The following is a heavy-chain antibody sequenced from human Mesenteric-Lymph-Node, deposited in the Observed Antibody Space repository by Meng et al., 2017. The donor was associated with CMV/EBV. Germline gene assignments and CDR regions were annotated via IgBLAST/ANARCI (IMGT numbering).Heavy chain of an antibody. J-gene: IGHJ3*02. CDR1: GFTFSSYW. CDR3: ATHYDFWSGYFPVGSAFDN. V-gene: IGHV3-7*01. D-gene: IGHD3-3*01. CDR2: IKKDGSEK. Sequence: GGSLRLSCAASGFTFSSYWMSWVRQAPGKGLEWVASIKKDGSEKYYVDSVKGRFTISRDNAKNSLYLQMNSLRAEDTAVYYCATHYDFWSGYFPVGSAFDNWGQGTMVTVSS.